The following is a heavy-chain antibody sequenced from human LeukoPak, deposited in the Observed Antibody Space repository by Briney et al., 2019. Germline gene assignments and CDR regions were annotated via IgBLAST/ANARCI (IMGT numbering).Heavy chain of an antibody. CDR3: ASSLMVRGVIRDFDY. D-gene: IGHD3-10*01. CDR1: GGSISSGGYS. J-gene: IGHJ4*02. Sequence: KTSETLSLTCAVSGGSISSGGYSWSWIRQPPGKGLEWIGYIYHSGSINYNPSLKSRVTISVDTSKNQFSLKLSSVTAADTAVYYCASSLMVRGVIRDFDYWGQGTLVTVSS. CDR2: IYHSGSI. V-gene: IGHV4-30-2*01.